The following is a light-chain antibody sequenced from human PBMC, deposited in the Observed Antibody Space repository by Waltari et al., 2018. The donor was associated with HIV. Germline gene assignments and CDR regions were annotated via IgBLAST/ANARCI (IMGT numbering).Light chain of an antibody. CDR3: QQYNNWPRT. CDR2: GAS. J-gene: IGKJ2*01. CDR1: QSVSSN. Sequence: DIVVPQSPVTLSVSPGERATLSCRASQSVSSNLAWYQQKPGQAPRLLIYGASTKATGIPARVSGRGSGTEFTLTISSLQSEDFAVYYCQQYNNWPRTFGQGTKLAIK. V-gene: IGKV3-15*01.